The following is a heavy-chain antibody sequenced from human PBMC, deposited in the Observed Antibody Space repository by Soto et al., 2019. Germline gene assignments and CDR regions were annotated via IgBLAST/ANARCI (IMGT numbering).Heavy chain of an antibody. J-gene: IGHJ5*02. D-gene: IGHD6-19*01. CDR2: IYHSGRT. Sequence: SETLSLTCAVSGYAVSSGYYWGWIRQPPGKGLEWIGTIYHSGRTYYNPSLKSRVTISIDTSKNQFSLKLSSVTAADTAVYYCARGRQWLSRSNWFDPWGQGTLVTVSS. V-gene: IGHV4-38-2*01. CDR1: GYAVSSGYY. CDR3: ARGRQWLSRSNWFDP.